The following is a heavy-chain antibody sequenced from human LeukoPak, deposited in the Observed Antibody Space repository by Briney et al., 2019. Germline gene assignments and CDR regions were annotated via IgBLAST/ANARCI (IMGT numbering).Heavy chain of an antibody. CDR1: GYTFTSYD. CDR3: ARVAALDYMDV. J-gene: IGHJ6*03. CDR2: TNPNSGNT. Sequence: ASVKVSCTASGYTFTSYDINWVRQATGQGLEWMGWTNPNSGNTGYAQKFQGRVTMTRNTSISTAYMELSSLRSEDTAVYYCARVAALDYMDVWGKGTTVTVSS. D-gene: IGHD5-18*01. V-gene: IGHV1-8*01.